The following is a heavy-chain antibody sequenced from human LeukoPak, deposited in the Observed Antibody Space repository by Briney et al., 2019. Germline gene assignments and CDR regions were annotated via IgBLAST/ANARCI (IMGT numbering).Heavy chain of an antibody. J-gene: IGHJ4*02. Sequence: PGGSLRLSCAASGFTFNMYGMHWVRQAPGKGLEWVSSISSSSSYIYYADSVKGRFTISRDNAKNSLYLQMNSLRAEDTAVYYCATESGTYSGTCFDYWGQGNLVTVSS. V-gene: IGHV3-21*01. CDR2: ISSSSSYI. CDR1: GFTFNMYG. CDR3: ATESGTYSGTCFDY. D-gene: IGHD1-26*01.